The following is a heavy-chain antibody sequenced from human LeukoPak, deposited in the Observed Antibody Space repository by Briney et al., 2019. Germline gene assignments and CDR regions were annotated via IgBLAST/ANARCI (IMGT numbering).Heavy chain of an antibody. CDR2: IYYSGST. D-gene: IGHD3-22*01. J-gene: IGHJ4*02. V-gene: IGHV4-59*08. CDR1: GGSISSYY. CDR3: ARAVTYYYDSSGYYSFDY. Sequence: SETLSLTCTVSGGSISSYYWSWIRQPPGKGLEWIGYIYYSGSTNYNPSLKSRVAISVDTSKNQFSLKLSSVTAADTAVYYCARAVTYYYDSSGYYSFDYWGQGTLVTVSS.